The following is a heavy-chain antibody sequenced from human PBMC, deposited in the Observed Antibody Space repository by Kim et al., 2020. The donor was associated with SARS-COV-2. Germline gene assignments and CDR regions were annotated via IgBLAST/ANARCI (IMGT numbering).Heavy chain of an antibody. D-gene: IGHD3-16*01. J-gene: IGHJ4*02. CDR2: ISGSGT. Sequence: GGSLRLSCAASGFTFSKYAMNWVRQAPGKGLEWVSVISGSGTYYADSVKGRFTISRDSSKNTLFLQMNSLRAEDTAVYYCAKGGGSYLDYFDYWGQGTLVTVSS. V-gene: IGHV3-23*01. CDR1: GFTFSKYA. CDR3: AKGGGSYLDYFDY.